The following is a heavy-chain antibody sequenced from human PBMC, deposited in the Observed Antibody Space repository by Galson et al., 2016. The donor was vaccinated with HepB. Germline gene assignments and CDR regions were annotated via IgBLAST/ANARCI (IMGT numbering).Heavy chain of an antibody. CDR1: GDSISRVGHH. D-gene: IGHD5-24*01. CDR2: IHSSGKT. Sequence: ETLSLTCSVSGDSISRVGHHWGWFRQSPGMGLEYIGSIHSSGKTNYNPSLKSRVAMLLDMSKNQVSLTLKSVTDADTAVYYCAREQRDGHNDDSFDIWGQGTMVTVSS. V-gene: IGHV4-39*07. CDR3: AREQRDGHNDDSFDI. J-gene: IGHJ3*02.